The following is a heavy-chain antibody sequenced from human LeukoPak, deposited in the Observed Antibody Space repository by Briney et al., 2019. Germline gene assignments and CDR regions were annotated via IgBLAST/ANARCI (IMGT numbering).Heavy chain of an antibody. V-gene: IGHV3-23*01. CDR3: AKEGGYYDFWSGYSDY. CDR1: GFTFSSYA. CDR2: ISGSGGST. J-gene: IGHJ4*02. D-gene: IGHD3-3*01. Sequence: GGSLRLSCAASGFTFSSYAMSWVRQAPGEGLEWVSAISGSGGSTYYADSVKGRFTISRDNSKNALYLQMNSLRAEDTAVYYCAKEGGYYDFWSGYSDYWGQGTLVTVSS.